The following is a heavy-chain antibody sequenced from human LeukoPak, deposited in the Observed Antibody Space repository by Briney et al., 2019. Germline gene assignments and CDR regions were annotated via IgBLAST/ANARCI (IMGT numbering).Heavy chain of an antibody. CDR1: GYTFTGYY. D-gene: IGHD2-15*01. CDR3: ARDGPLGCSGGSCRRYFQH. J-gene: IGHJ1*01. V-gene: IGHV1-2*02. Sequence: ASVKVSCKASGYTFTGYYMHWVRQAPGQGLEWMGWINPNSGGTNYAQKFQGRVTMTRDTSISTAYMELSSLRAEDTAVYYCARDGPLGCSGGSCRRYFQHWGQGTLVTVSS. CDR2: INPNSGGT.